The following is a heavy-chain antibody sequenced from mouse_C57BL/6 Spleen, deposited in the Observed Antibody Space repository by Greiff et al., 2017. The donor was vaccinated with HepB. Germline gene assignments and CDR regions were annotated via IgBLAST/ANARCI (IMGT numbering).Heavy chain of an antibody. Sequence: EVKLVESEGGLVQPGSSMKLSCTASGFTFSDYYMAWVRQVPEKGLEWVANINYDGSSTYYLDSLKSRFIISRDNAKNILYLQMSSLKSEDTATYYCARHWDEYFDVWGTGTTVTVSS. CDR2: INYDGSST. CDR1: GFTFSDYY. CDR3: ARHWDEYFDV. J-gene: IGHJ1*03. V-gene: IGHV5-16*01. D-gene: IGHD4-1*01.